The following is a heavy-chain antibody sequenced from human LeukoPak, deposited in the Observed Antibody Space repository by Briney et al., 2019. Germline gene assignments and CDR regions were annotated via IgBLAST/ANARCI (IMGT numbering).Heavy chain of an antibody. CDR1: GFTFDDYA. Sequence: LTGGSLRLSCAVSGFTFDDYAMHSVRQVPGKGLEWVSGINWNSDSIGYADSVKGRFTTSRDNAKNSLYLQMNSLRAEDTAVYYCARVGTAYIYYYYYYMDVWGKGTTVTISS. D-gene: IGHD3/OR15-3a*01. CDR2: INWNSDSI. CDR3: ARVGTAYIYYYYYYMDV. J-gene: IGHJ6*03. V-gene: IGHV3-9*01.